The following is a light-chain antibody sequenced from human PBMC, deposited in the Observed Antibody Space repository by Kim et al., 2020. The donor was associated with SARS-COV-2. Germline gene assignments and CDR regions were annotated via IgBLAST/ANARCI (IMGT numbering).Light chain of an antibody. CDR3: QQYGRSPYT. CDR2: GAS. V-gene: IGKV3-20*01. J-gene: IGKJ2*01. CDR1: QSVSRSY. Sequence: WSPAERATLSCRASQSVSRSYLTWYQQKPGQAPRLLIYGASSRATGIPDRFSGSGSGTDFTLTISRLEPEDFAVYYCQQYGRSPYTFGQGTKLEI.